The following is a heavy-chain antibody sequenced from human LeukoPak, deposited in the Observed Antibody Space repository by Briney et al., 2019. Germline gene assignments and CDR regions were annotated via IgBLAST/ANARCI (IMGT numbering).Heavy chain of an antibody. V-gene: IGHV4-59*11. CDR2: IYYSGST. CDR3: ARETLYCSSTSCYGRLDP. CDR1: GGSISSHY. J-gene: IGHJ5*02. Sequence: SETLSLTCTVSGGSISSHYWSWIRQPPGKGLEWIGYIYYSGSTNYNPSLKSRVTISVDTSKNQFSLKLSSVTAADTAVYYCARETLYCSSTSCYGRLDPWGQGTLVTVSS. D-gene: IGHD2-2*01.